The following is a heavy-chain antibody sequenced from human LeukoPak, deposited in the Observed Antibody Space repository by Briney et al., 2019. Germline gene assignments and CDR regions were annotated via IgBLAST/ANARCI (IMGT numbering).Heavy chain of an antibody. CDR2: IYYSGTT. CDR1: GGSIRSVDFY. V-gene: IGHV4-31*03. CDR3: ARAFGSGWSQRE. J-gene: IGHJ4*02. D-gene: IGHD6-19*01. Sequence: SETLSLTCTVSGGSIRSVDFYWSWIRQHPGKGLEWIGYIYYSGTTYYSPSLKSRVTISLDTSKNQFSLKLSLVTAADTAVYYCARAFGSGWSQREWGQGNLVTVSS.